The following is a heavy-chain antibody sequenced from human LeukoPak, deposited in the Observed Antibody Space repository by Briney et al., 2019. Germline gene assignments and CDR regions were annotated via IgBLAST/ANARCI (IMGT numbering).Heavy chain of an antibody. J-gene: IGHJ4*02. CDR3: PSTSNYHYNDSSGPTPGY. CDR2: ISSRSSTI. Sequence: GGSLRLSCAASGFSSSSYSMNRVCQAPGKRLEWVSYISSRSSTIYSADSVKGRFPISRDNAKNTLYLQMNSLRAEDTAVYYCPSTSNYHYNDSSGPTPGYWGQGTVVTVSS. V-gene: IGHV3-48*01. D-gene: IGHD3-22*01. CDR1: GFSSSSYS.